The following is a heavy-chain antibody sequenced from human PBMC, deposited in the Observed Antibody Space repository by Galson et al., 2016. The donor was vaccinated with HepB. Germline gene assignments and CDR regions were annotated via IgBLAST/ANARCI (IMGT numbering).Heavy chain of an antibody. CDR2: INRDGTST. V-gene: IGHV3-74*01. CDR3: ATGRGSH. J-gene: IGHJ4*02. CDR1: GFTFSSYW. Sequence: SLRLSCAASGFTFSSYWMHWVRQAPGKGLVWVSRINRDGTSTTYADSVKGRFTISRDNAEKSLYLQMNSLRAKDTALYFCATGRGSHWGQGTLVTVSS. D-gene: IGHD1-26*01.